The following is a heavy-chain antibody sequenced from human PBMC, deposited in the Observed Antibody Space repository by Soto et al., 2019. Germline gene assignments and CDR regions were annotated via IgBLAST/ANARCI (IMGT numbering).Heavy chain of an antibody. V-gene: IGHV4-39*01. CDR1: SASISSSSYT. CDR2: IYYSGTT. D-gene: IGHD2-2*01. CDR3: ARLHGYCIGSSCHGHYAMDV. Sequence: QLQLQESGPGLVKPSETLSLTCTVSSASISSSSYTWGWIRQPPGKGLEWIGSIYYSGTTYYNPSLNSRVAVPVDTSKNQFSLKVTSVTAADTAVYYCARLHGYCIGSSCHGHYAMDVWGQGTTVTVSS. J-gene: IGHJ6*02.